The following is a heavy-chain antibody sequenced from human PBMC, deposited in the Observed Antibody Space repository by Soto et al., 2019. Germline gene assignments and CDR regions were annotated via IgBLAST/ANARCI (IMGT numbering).Heavy chain of an antibody. D-gene: IGHD3-10*01. CDR1: GGTFSSYA. V-gene: IGHV1-69*13. CDR3: ARIRSGVWFGELKILTPSLYYYYCMDV. J-gene: IGHJ6*02. CDR2: IIPIFGTA. Sequence: GASVKVSCKASGGTFSSYAISWVRQAPGQGLEWMGGIIPIFGTANYAQKFQGRVTITADESTSTAYMELSSLRSEDTAVYYCARIRSGVWFGELKILTPSLYYYYCMDVWGQGTTVTVSS.